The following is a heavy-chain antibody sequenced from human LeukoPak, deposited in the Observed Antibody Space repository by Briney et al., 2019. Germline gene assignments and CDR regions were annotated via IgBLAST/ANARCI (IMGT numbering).Heavy chain of an antibody. V-gene: IGHV1-3*01. CDR1: GYTHTSYA. D-gene: IGHD6-6*01. J-gene: IGHJ3*02. CDR2: NNAGNGNT. Sequence: GASVKVSCKASGYTHTSYAMHWVRQAPGQRLEWMGWNNAGNGNTKYSQKFQGRVTITRNTSISTAYMELSSLRSEDTAVYYCARGYGSSLTGTDAFDIWGQGTMVTVSS. CDR3: ARGYGSSLTGTDAFDI.